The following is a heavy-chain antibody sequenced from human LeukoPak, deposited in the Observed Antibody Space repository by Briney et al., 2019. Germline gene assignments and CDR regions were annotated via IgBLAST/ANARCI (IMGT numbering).Heavy chain of an antibody. V-gene: IGHV3-9*01. Sequence: GGSLRLSCAASGFTFDDYAMHWVRQAPGKGLEWVSGIRWNIGSIGYADSVKGRFTISRANAKNSLYLQMNSLRAEDTALYYCAKDMGDSGTHYFDYWGQGTLVTVSS. D-gene: IGHD1-26*01. CDR3: AKDMGDSGTHYFDY. CDR2: IRWNIGSI. CDR1: GFTFDDYA. J-gene: IGHJ4*02.